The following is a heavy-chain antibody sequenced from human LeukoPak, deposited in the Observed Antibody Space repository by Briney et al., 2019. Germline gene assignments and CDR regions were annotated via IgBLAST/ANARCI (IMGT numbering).Heavy chain of an antibody. Sequence: PSQTLSLTCTVSGGSISSGGYYWSWIRQHPGKGLEWIGYIYYSGSTNYNPSLKSRVTMSVDTSKNQFSLKLSSVTAADTAVYYCAREGGTNTFDYWGQGILVTVSS. CDR1: GGSISSGGYY. CDR2: IYYSGST. CDR3: AREGGTNTFDY. D-gene: IGHD1/OR15-1a*01. J-gene: IGHJ4*02. V-gene: IGHV4-31*03.